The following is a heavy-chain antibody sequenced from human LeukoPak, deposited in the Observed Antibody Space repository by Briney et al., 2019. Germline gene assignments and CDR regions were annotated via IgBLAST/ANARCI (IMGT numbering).Heavy chain of an antibody. V-gene: IGHV1-46*01. CDR3: ASHTPLGYYYYMDV. J-gene: IGHJ6*03. Sequence: TSVKVSCKASGYTFTSYYMHWVRQAPGQGLEWMGIINPSGGSTSYAQKFQGRVTMTRDMSTSTVYMELSSLRSEDTAVYYCASHTPLGYYYYMDVWGKGTTVTVSS. CDR1: GYTFTSYY. D-gene: IGHD5-18*01. CDR2: INPSGGST.